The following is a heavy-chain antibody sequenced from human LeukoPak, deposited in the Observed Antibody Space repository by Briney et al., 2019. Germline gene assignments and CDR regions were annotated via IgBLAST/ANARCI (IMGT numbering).Heavy chain of an antibody. CDR2: INRDGSTR. CDR1: GFTFSSDW. V-gene: IGHV3-74*01. Sequence: GGSLRLSCAASGFTFSSDWMHWVRQGPGKGLAWVSRINRDGSTRAYAGSVKGRFTISRDNAKNTLYLQMNSLRAEDTAVYYCARETSGSWYSWGQGTLVTVSS. CDR3: ARETSGSWYS. D-gene: IGHD2-21*01. J-gene: IGHJ4*02.